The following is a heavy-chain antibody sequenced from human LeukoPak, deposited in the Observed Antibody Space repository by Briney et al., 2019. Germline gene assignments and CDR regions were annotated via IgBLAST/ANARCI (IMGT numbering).Heavy chain of an antibody. Sequence: SETLSLTCTVSDDSISDYYRGWIRQPPGKGLECIGSLFHSGDTNYSPSLKSRLTISVDTSKKQLSLKLKSVTAADTAVYYCARLAFYYDRSGPADWYFDLWGRGTLVTVSS. CDR1: DDSISDYY. J-gene: IGHJ2*01. CDR2: LFHSGDT. D-gene: IGHD3-22*01. V-gene: IGHV4-59*08. CDR3: ARLAFYYDRSGPADWYFDL.